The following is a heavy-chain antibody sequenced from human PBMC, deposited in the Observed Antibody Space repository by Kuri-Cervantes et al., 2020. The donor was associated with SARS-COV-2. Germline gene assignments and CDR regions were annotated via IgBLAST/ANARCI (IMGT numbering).Heavy chain of an antibody. CDR2: IWWDGSEE. D-gene: IGHD4-23*01. V-gene: IGHV3-33*08. CDR3: ARGSYGGNSDFDY. CDR1: GFPFTGYS. Sequence: GESLKISCEASGFPFTGYSIHWVRQAPGKGLEWVAVIWWDGSEEYYLDSVKGRFTISKDNSKNMLFLEINNLRVEDAAVYFCARGSYGGNSDFDYWGQGTPVTVSS. J-gene: IGHJ4*02.